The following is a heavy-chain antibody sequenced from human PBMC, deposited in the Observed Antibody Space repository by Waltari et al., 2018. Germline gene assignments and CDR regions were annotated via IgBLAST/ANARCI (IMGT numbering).Heavy chain of an antibody. D-gene: IGHD2-8*01. V-gene: IGHV4-38-2*01. Sequence: QVQLQESGPGLVKPSETLSLTCAVSGYSISSGYYWGWNRQPPGKGLEWIGSIYHSGSTYYNPSLKSRVTISVDTSKNQFSLKLSSVTAADTAVYYCARVRGVPDAFDIWGQGTMVTVSS. J-gene: IGHJ3*02. CDR3: ARVRGVPDAFDI. CDR2: IYHSGST. CDR1: GYSISSGYY.